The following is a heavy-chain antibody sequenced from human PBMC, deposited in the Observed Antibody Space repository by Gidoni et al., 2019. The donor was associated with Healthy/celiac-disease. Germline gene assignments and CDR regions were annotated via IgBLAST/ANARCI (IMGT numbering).Heavy chain of an antibody. V-gene: IGHV1-69*06. D-gene: IGHD2-15*01. CDR3: ARGTVDVVVVAARGAFDI. CDR2: IIPSFGTA. CDR1: GCTFSSYA. J-gene: IGHJ3*02. Sequence: QVQLVQSGAEVKKPGSSVKVSCKAPGCTFSSYAISWVRQAPGQGLELMGGIIPSFGTANYAQKFQGRVTITADKSTSTAYMELSSLRSEDTAVYYCARGTVDVVVVAARGAFDIWGQGTMVTVSS.